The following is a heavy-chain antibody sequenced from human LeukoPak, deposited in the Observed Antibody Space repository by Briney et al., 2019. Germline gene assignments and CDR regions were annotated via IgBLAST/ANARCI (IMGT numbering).Heavy chain of an antibody. CDR3: ARDLEWGGEFDYFEY. Sequence: SETLSLTCTVSGDSISSHYWSWIRQPAGKGLEWIGRIYTSESTNYNPSLKSRVTMSVDTSKNQFSLKLGSVTAADTAVYYCARDLEWGGEFDYFEYWGQGTLVTVSS. CDR2: IYTSEST. D-gene: IGHD3-16*01. V-gene: IGHV4-4*07. CDR1: GDSISSHY. J-gene: IGHJ4*02.